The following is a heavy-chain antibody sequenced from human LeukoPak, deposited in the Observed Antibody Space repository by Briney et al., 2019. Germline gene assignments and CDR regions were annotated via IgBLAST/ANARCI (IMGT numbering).Heavy chain of an antibody. Sequence: PGGSLRLSCAASGFMFTTYAMSWVRQAPGKGLEWVSDIGGDGGRTYYADSVKGRFTISRDNSKDTAFLQMNSLRAEDTAVYYCAKASRQGAVARPRDYWGQGTLVTVSS. CDR3: AKASRQGAVARPRDY. V-gene: IGHV3-23*01. J-gene: IGHJ4*02. D-gene: IGHD6-19*01. CDR1: GFMFTTYA. CDR2: IGGDGGRT.